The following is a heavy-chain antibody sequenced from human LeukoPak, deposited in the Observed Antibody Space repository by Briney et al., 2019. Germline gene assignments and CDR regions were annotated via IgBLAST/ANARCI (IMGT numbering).Heavy chain of an antibody. V-gene: IGHV3-21*01. D-gene: IGHD3-10*01. CDR3: ARDQLLAPPSMVRGVISSGYGMDV. CDR2: ISSSSTYI. CDR1: GFTFSSYS. Sequence: PGGSLRLSCVASGFTFSSYSMNWVRQAPGKGLEWVSSISSSSTYIYYADSVKGRFTISRDNAKNSLYLQMNSLRAEDTAVYYCARDQLLAPPSMVRGVISSGYGMDVWGQGTTVTVSS. J-gene: IGHJ6*02.